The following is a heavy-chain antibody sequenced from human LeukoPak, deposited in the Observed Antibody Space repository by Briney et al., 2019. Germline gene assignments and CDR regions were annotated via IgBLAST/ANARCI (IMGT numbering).Heavy chain of an antibody. Sequence: SVKVSCKASGGTFSSYAISWVRRAPGQGLEWMGGIIPIFGTANYAQKFQGRVTITADESTSTAYMELSSLRSEDTAVYYCARVGIYGDYEEYYGMDVWGKGTTVTVSS. V-gene: IGHV1-69*01. CDR2: IIPIFGTA. CDR3: ARVGIYGDYEEYYGMDV. CDR1: GGTFSSYA. D-gene: IGHD4-17*01. J-gene: IGHJ6*04.